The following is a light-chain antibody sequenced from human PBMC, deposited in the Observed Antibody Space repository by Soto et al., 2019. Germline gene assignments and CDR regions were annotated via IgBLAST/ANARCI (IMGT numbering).Light chain of an antibody. Sequence: QTVVTQEPSFSVSPGGTVTLTCGLSSGSVSTSYYPSWYQQTPGQAPRTLIYSTNTRSSGVPDRFSGSILGNKAVLTITGAQADDESDYYCVLYMGSGIWVFGGGTKVTVL. V-gene: IGLV8-61*01. CDR1: SGSVSTSYY. CDR3: VLYMGSGIWV. J-gene: IGLJ3*02. CDR2: STN.